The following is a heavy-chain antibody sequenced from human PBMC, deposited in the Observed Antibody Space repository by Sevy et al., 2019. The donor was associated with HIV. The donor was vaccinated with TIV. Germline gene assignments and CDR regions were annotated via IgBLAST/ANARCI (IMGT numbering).Heavy chain of an antibody. Sequence: GGSLRLSCAASGFTFSSYAMSWVRQAPGKGLEWVSAISGSGGSTYYADSVKGRFTISRDNSKNTLYLQMNSLRAEDRAVYYCAKARTDYSHYYGMDVWGQGTTVTVSS. CDR1: GFTFSSYA. J-gene: IGHJ6*02. V-gene: IGHV3-23*01. D-gene: IGHD4-4*01. CDR2: ISGSGGST. CDR3: AKARTDYSHYYGMDV.